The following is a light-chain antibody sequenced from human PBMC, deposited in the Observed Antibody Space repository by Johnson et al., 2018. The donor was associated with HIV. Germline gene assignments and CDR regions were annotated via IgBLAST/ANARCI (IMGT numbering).Light chain of an antibody. J-gene: IGLJ1*01. CDR1: NSNIGNNY. Sequence: QSVLTQPPSVSAAPGQKVTISCSGSNSNIGNNYVSWYQQLPGTAPKLLIYDNNKRPSGIPDRFSGSQSGTSATLGITGLPTGDEADYYCGTWDSSLSAGGVFGTGTKVTVL. V-gene: IGLV1-51*01. CDR2: DNN. CDR3: GTWDSSLSAGGV.